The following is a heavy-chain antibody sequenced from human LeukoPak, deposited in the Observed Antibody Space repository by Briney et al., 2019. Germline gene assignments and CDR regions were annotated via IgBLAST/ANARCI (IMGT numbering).Heavy chain of an antibody. V-gene: IGHV1-18*01. CDR3: ARASWILGGFDY. Sequence: ASVTVSCKASGYTFTSYGISWVRQAPGQGLEWMGWISAYNGNTNYAQKLQGRVTMTTDTSTSTAYKELRSLRSDDTAVYYCARASWILGGFDYWGQGTLVTVSS. J-gene: IGHJ4*02. D-gene: IGHD3-16*01. CDR2: ISAYNGNT. CDR1: GYTFTSYG.